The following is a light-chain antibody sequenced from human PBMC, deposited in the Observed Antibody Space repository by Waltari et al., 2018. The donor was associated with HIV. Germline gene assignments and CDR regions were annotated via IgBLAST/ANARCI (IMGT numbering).Light chain of an antibody. CDR1: TSNIGSNY. J-gene: IGLJ1*01. V-gene: IGLV1-47*01. Sequence: QSVLSQPPSASGTPGQRVTISCSGSTSNIGSNYVYWFQQFPGTNPKLLLFNNNQRPSGVPGRFSGSKSGTSASLAISGLRAEDEGDYYCAAWDDSLSGQGVFGTGTKVTVL. CDR2: NNN. CDR3: AAWDDSLSGQGV.